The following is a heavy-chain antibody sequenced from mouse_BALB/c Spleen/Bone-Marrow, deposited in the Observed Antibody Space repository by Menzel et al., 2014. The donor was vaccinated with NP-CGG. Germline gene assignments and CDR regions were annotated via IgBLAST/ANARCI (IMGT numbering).Heavy chain of an antibody. V-gene: IGHV14-3*02. CDR3: ARWLPLAY. Sequence: EVKLEESGAELVKPGASVKLSCTASGFNIKDTYMHWVKQRPEQGLEWTGRIDPANGNTKYDPKFQGKATITADTPSNTAYLQLSSLTSEDTAVYYCARWLPLAYWGQGTLVTVSA. CDR1: GFNIKDTY. J-gene: IGHJ3*01. D-gene: IGHD2-2*01. CDR2: IDPANGNT.